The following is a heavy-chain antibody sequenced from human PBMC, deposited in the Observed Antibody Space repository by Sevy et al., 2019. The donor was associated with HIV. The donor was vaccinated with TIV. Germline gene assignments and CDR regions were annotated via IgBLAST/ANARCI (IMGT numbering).Heavy chain of an antibody. Sequence: GGSLRLSCAASGFSFNTYGMHWVRQAPGKGLEWVAVISYDETNRYSADSVKGRFNISRDNSKNTLYLHMNSLRAEDTAVYYCAKNLVGTPDTFYVWGQGTMVTVSS. CDR3: AKNLVGTPDTFYV. J-gene: IGHJ3*01. V-gene: IGHV3-30*18. D-gene: IGHD1-26*01. CDR1: GFSFNTYG. CDR2: ISYDETNR.